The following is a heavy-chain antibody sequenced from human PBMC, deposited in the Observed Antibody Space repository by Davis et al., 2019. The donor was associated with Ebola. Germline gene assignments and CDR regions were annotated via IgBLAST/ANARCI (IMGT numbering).Heavy chain of an antibody. D-gene: IGHD1-14*01. CDR2: ISSSGSTI. J-gene: IGHJ4*02. CDR1: GFTFSSYS. V-gene: IGHV3-48*04. CDR3: ARERTTFDY. Sequence: GGSLRLSCAASGFTFSSYSMNWVRQAPGKGLEWVSSISSSGSTIYYADSVKGRFTISRDNAKNSLYLQMNSLRAEDTAVYYCARERTTFDYWGQGTLVTVSS.